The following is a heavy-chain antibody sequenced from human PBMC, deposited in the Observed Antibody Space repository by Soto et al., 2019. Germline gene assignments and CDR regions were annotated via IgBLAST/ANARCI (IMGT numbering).Heavy chain of an antibody. J-gene: IGHJ4*02. CDR1: SASFTTYY. Sequence: SETLSLTCTVSSASFTTYYWSWIRQPAGKGLEWIGRIYSTGSTLYNPSLKSRITMSVDKYKNQFSLKLSSVTPADTAVFYCAGGPWADYFDYWGQGALVTVS. V-gene: IGHV4-4*07. D-gene: IGHD3-16*01. CDR3: AGGPWADYFDY. CDR2: IYSTGST.